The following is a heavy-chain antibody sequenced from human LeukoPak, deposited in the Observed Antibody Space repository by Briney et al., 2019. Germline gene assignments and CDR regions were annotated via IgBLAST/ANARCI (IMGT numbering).Heavy chain of an antibody. D-gene: IGHD6-13*01. CDR2: TYYRSKWYN. CDR3: ARDEVGRTTIPEYLSWFPTNYYYYGMDV. CDR1: GDSVSSNSAA. J-gene: IGHJ6*02. V-gene: IGHV6-1*01. Sequence: SQTLSLTCAISGDSVSSNSAAWNWIRQSPSRGLEWLGRTYYRSKWYNDYAVSVKSRITINPDTSKNQFSLQLNSVTPEDTAVYYCARDEVGRTTIPEYLSWFPTNYYYYGMDVWGQGTTVTVSS.